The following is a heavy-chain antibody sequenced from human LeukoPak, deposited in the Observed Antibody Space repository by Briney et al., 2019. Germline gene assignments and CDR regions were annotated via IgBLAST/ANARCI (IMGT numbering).Heavy chain of an antibody. Sequence: ASVKVSCKASGYTFTSYGISWGRQAPGQGLEWMGWISAYNGNTNYAQKLQSRVTMTTDTSTSTAYMELRSLRSDDTAVYYCARGILPSHCSSASCVGDFQHWGQGTLVSVYS. CDR3: ARGILPSHCSSASCVGDFQH. D-gene: IGHD2-2*01. V-gene: IGHV1-18*01. CDR1: GYTFTSYG. J-gene: IGHJ1*01. CDR2: ISAYNGNT.